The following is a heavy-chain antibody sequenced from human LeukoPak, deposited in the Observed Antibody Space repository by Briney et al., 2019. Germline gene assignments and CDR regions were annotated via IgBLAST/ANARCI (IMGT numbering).Heavy chain of an antibody. CDR2: IYTSGST. J-gene: IGHJ6*03. CDR3: AGDRSSRTLGHYYYYMDV. Sequence: SETLSLTCTVSGGSISSYYWSWIRQPAGKGLEWIGRIYTSGSTNYNPSLKSRVTMSVDTSKNQFSLKLSSVTAADTAVYYCAGDRSSRTLGHYYYYMDVWGKGTTVTVSS. CDR1: GGSISSYY. V-gene: IGHV4-4*07. D-gene: IGHD3-10*01.